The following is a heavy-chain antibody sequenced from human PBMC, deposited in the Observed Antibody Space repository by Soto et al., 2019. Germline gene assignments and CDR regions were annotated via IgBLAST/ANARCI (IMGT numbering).Heavy chain of an antibody. D-gene: IGHD6-13*01. V-gene: IGHV1-18*01. CDR2: ISAYNGNT. J-gene: IGHJ4*02. Sequence: ASVEVSCKASGYTFTSYGISWVRQAPGQGLEWMGWISAYNGNTNYAQKLQGRVTMTTDTSTSTAYMELRSLRSDDTAMYYCARYSSSWYPVDYWGQGTLVTVSS. CDR1: GYTFTSYG. CDR3: ARYSSSWYPVDY.